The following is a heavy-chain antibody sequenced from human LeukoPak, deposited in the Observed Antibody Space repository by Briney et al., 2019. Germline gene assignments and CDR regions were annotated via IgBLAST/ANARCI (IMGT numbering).Heavy chain of an antibody. J-gene: IGHJ4*02. V-gene: IGHV4-39*07. CDR3: ARARDGYNNPWDY. CDR1: GGSISSSSYY. D-gene: IGHD5-24*01. Sequence: SETLSLTCTVSGGSISSSSYYWGWIRQPPGKGLEWIGSIYYSGSTNYNPSLKSRVTISVDTSKNQFSLKLSSVTAADTAVYYCARARDGYNNPWDYWGQGTLVTVSS. CDR2: IYYSGST.